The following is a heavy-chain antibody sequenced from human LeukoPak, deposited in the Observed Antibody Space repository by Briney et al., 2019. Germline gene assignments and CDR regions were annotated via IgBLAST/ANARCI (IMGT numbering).Heavy chain of an antibody. Sequence: SETLSLTCSVSGGFLNSTTYYWGWIRQPPGKGLEWIGTIHSSGNTYYNPSLRSRVAISVDTSKNQFSLKVTSVTASDTAVYYCAASSAKCYFCFDYWGQGTLITVSS. V-gene: IGHV4-39*01. D-gene: IGHD2-21*01. J-gene: IGHJ4*02. CDR3: AASSAKCYFCFDY. CDR2: IHSSGNT. CDR1: GGFLNSTTYY.